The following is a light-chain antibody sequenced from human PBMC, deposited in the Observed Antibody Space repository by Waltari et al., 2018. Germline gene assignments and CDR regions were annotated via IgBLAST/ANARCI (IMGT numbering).Light chain of an antibody. CDR3: VQSLELPYT. J-gene: IGKJ2*01. Sequence: IVMTQTPLSLSVPPGQSAAISSTSSQSLLKSEGATNLFWYLQKPGQTPQLLIYRVSNRFSGVPDRFSGSGSGTDFTLRISRMEAEDVGVYCCVQSLELPYTFGQGTKLEI. CDR1: QSLLKSEGATN. V-gene: IGKV2D-29*01. CDR2: RVS.